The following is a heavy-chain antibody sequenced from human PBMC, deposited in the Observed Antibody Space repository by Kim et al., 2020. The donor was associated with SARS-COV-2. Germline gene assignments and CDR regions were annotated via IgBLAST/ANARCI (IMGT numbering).Heavy chain of an antibody. CDR2: IYYSGST. Sequence: SETLSLTCTVSGGSISSSSYYWGWIRQPPGKGLEWIGSIYYSGSTYYNPSLKSRVTISVDTSKNQFSLKLSSVTAADTAVYYCASDTLFIAARPDLDYWGQGTLVTVSS. V-gene: IGHV4-39*01. J-gene: IGHJ4*02. CDR1: GGSISSSSYY. CDR3: ASDTLFIAARPDLDY. D-gene: IGHD6-6*01.